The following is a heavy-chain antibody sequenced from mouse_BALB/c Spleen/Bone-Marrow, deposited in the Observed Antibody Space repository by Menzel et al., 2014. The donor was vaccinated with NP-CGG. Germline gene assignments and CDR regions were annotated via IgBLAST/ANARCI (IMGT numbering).Heavy chain of an antibody. V-gene: IGHV5-6-3*01. D-gene: IGHD2-1*01. CDR1: GFTFSNYG. Sequence: VQLKESGGGLVQPGGSLKLSCAASGFTFSNYGMSWVRPTPDKRLELVATINGNGGSTYYPDSGKGRFTICKDTAKNTLCLQMSSLKSEETAMYYSVRSNYGNYVDYFGFWGQGTTLTVSS. CDR2: INGNGGST. CDR3: VRSNYGNYVDYFGF. J-gene: IGHJ2*01.